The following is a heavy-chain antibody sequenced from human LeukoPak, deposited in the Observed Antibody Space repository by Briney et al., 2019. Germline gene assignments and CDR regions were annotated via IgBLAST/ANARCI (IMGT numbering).Heavy chain of an antibody. CDR1: GFTLSSYW. CDR3: ARDLGYSSGPNY. V-gene: IGHV3-30*03. J-gene: IGHJ4*02. CDR2: ISYDGSNK. D-gene: IGHD6-19*01. Sequence: PGGSLRLSCAASGFTLSSYWMSWVRQAPGKGLEWVAVISYDGSNKYYADSVKGRFTISRDNSKNSLYLQMNSLRAEDTAVYYCARDLGYSSGPNYWGQGTRVTVSS.